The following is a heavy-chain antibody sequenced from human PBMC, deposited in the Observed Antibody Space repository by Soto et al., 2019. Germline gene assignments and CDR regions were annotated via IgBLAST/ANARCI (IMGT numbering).Heavy chain of an antibody. V-gene: IGHV3-23*01. CDR3: AKELEMATISPVDY. J-gene: IGHJ4*02. CDR2: ISGSGGST. CDR1: GFTFSSYA. Sequence: GGSLILSCAASGFTFSSYAMSWVRQAPGKGLEWVSAISGSGGSTYYADSVKGRFTISRDNSKNTLYLQMNSLRAEDTAVYYCAKELEMATISPVDYWGQGTLVTVSS. D-gene: IGHD5-12*01.